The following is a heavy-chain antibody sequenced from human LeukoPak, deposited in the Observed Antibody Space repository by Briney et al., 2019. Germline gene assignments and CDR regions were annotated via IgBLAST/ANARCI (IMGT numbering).Heavy chain of an antibody. D-gene: IGHD3-22*01. CDR3: AREVPYDSSNYYQPFDY. CDR2: ISAYNGNT. J-gene: IGHJ4*02. Sequence: ASVKVSCKASGYTFTSYGISWVRQAPGQGPEWMGWISAYNGNTNYAQKLQGRVTMTTDTSTSTAYMNLRSLRSDDTAVYYCAREVPYDSSNYYQPFDYWGQGTLVTVSS. V-gene: IGHV1-18*01. CDR1: GYTFTSYG.